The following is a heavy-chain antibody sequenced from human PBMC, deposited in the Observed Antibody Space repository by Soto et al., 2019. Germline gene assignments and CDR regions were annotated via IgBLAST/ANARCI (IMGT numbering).Heavy chain of an antibody. CDR2: ISSNGGST. Sequence: PGGSLRLSCSASGFTFSSYAMHWVRQAPGKGLEYVSAISSNGGSTYYADSVKGRFTISRDNSKNTLYLQMSSLRAEDTAVYYCVKDYCGGDCYSYNWFDPWGQGTLVTVSS. J-gene: IGHJ5*02. D-gene: IGHD2-21*02. CDR3: VKDYCGGDCYSYNWFDP. V-gene: IGHV3-64D*06. CDR1: GFTFSSYA.